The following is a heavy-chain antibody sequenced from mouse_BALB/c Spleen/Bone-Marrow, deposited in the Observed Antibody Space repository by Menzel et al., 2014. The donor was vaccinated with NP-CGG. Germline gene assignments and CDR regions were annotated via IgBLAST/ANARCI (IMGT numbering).Heavy chain of an antibody. Sequence: EVKLMESGAELVKPGASVKLSCTASGFNIEDTYMHWVKQRPEQGLEWIGRIDPANGNTKYDPKFQGKATITADTSSNTAYLQLSSLTSEDTAVYYCAYGSSYDYFDYWGQGTTLTVSS. J-gene: IGHJ2*01. V-gene: IGHV14-3*02. CDR1: GFNIEDTY. CDR2: IDPANGNT. CDR3: AYGSSYDYFDY. D-gene: IGHD1-1*01.